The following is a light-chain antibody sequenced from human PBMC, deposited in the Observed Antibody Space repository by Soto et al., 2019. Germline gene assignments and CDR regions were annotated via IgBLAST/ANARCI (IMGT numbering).Light chain of an antibody. V-gene: IGLV2-14*01. CDR2: DVS. J-gene: IGLJ2*01. Sequence: QSALTQHASVSGSPGQSITISCTGTSSDVGGYNYVSWYQQHPGKAPKLMIYDVSNRPSGVSNRFSGSKSGNTASLTISGLQAEDEADYYCSSYTSSSTPYVVFGGGTQLTVL. CDR1: SSDVGGYNY. CDR3: SSYTSSSTPYVV.